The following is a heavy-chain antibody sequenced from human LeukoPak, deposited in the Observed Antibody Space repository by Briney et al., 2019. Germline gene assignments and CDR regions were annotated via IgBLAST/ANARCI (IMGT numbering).Heavy chain of an antibody. CDR1: GSTLSSYG. CDR3: AKQSYGDYRVRYYGMDV. D-gene: IGHD4-17*01. CDR2: FRYDGSNK. Sequence: PGVPLRLSCPAFGSTLSSYGMPWSARPQAKGLEGLPFFRYDGSNKYYADSVKGRFTISRDNSKNTLYLQMNSLRAEDTAVYYCAKQSYGDYRVRYYGMDVWGQGTTVTVSS. J-gene: IGHJ6*02. V-gene: IGHV3-30*02.